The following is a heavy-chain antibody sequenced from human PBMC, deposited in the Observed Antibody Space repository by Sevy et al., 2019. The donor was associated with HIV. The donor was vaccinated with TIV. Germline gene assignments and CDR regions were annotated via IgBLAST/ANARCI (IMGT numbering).Heavy chain of an antibody. J-gene: IGHJ4*02. CDR2: INWNGGST. V-gene: IGHV3-20*04. D-gene: IGHD3-22*01. Sequence: GGSLRLSCAASGFTFDDYGMSWVRQAPGKGLEWVSGINWNGGSTGYADSVNGRFTISRDNAKNSLYLQMNSLRAEDTALYYCARDTKDRSGYYFPHFDYWGQGTLVTVSS. CDR1: GFTFDDYG. CDR3: ARDTKDRSGYYFPHFDY.